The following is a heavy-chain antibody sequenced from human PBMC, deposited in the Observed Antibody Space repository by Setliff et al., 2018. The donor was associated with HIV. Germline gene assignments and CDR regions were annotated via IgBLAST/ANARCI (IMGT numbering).Heavy chain of an antibody. CDR1: GGSFRGYY. D-gene: IGHD3-3*01. Sequence: SETLSLTCAVYGGSFRGYYWSWIRQPPGKGLEWIGEINHSGSTNYNPSLKSRVTMSVDTPKNQFSLKLNSVTAADTAVYYCGRGSRITIFGVVKGTNWFDPWGQGTLVTVSS. V-gene: IGHV4-34*01. CDR3: GRGSRITIFGVVKGTNWFDP. CDR2: INHSGST. J-gene: IGHJ5*02.